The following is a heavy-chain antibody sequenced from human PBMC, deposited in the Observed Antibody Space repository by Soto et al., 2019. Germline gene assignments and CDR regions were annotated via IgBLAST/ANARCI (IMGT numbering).Heavy chain of an antibody. Sequence: ASVEVSCKASGYTFTDYYMHWVRQAPGQGLEWMGIINPSGGNTKYAQKFQGRVTMTRDTSTSTVYMELSSLRSEDTAVYYCARVQTYSSSWYHFDYWGQGTLVTVSS. CDR2: INPSGGNT. D-gene: IGHD6-19*01. CDR1: GYTFTDYY. CDR3: ARVQTYSSSWYHFDY. J-gene: IGHJ4*02. V-gene: IGHV1-46*01.